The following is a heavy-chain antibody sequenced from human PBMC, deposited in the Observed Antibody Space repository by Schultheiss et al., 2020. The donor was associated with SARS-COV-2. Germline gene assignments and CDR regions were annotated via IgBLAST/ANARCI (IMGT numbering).Heavy chain of an antibody. CDR3: ARGPPVGATPDYYGMDV. CDR2: ISSSSSYI. CDR1: GFTFSSYS. J-gene: IGHJ6*02. V-gene: IGHV3-21*01. Sequence: GGSLRLSCAASGFTFSSYSMNWVRQAPGKGLEWVSSISSSSSYIYYADSVKGRFTISRDNAKNSLYLQMNSLRAEDTAVYYCARGPPVGATPDYYGMDVWGQGTTVTVSS. D-gene: IGHD1-26*01.